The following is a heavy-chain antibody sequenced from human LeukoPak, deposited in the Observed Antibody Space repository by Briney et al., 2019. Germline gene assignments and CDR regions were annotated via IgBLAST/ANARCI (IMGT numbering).Heavy chain of an antibody. Sequence: SETLSLTCTVSGGSISSGGYYWRWIRQHPGKGLEWIGYIYYSGSTYYNPSLKSRVTISVDTSKNQFSLKLSSVTAADTAVYYCARGDYYDSSGYYVYYFDYWGQGTLVTVSS. CDR2: IYYSGST. D-gene: IGHD3-22*01. CDR1: GGSISSGGYY. CDR3: ARGDYYDSSGYYVYYFDY. J-gene: IGHJ4*02. V-gene: IGHV4-31*03.